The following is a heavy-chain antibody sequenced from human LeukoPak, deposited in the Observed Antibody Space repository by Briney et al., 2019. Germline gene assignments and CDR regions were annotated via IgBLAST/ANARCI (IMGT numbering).Heavy chain of an antibody. V-gene: IGHV3-21*01. CDR2: ISSSSSYI. J-gene: IGHJ4*02. Sequence: GGSLRLSCAASGFTFSSYSMNWVRQAPGKGLEWVSSISSSSSYIYYADSVKGRFTISRDNAKNSPYLQMNSLRAEDTAVYYCAREGSSSSEFDYWGQGTLVTVSS. CDR1: GFTFSSYS. CDR3: AREGSSSSEFDY. D-gene: IGHD6-6*01.